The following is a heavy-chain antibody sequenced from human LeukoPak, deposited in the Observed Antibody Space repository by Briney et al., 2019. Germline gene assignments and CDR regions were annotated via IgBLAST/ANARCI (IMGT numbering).Heavy chain of an antibody. J-gene: IGHJ3*02. Sequence: PSQTLSLTCAVSGGSISIGGYSWSWIRQPPGKGLEWIGYIYHSGSTYYNPSLKSRVTISVDRSKNQFSLKLSSVTAADTAVYYCARVHYYYDSSGYYWRGDAFDIWGQGTMVTVSS. V-gene: IGHV4-30-2*01. CDR2: IYHSGST. CDR3: ARVHYYYDSSGYYWRGDAFDI. CDR1: GGSISIGGYS. D-gene: IGHD3-22*01.